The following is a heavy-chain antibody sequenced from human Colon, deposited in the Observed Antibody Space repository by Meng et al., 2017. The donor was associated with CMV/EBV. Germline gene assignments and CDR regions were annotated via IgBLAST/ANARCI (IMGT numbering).Heavy chain of an antibody. Sequence: SETLSPTCTVSGGSISSYYWTWIRQPPGKGLEWIGWIYDSGSTSYDPALKSRVTISLDASNNQFSLKLTSVTAADTAVYYCAREGRRGASYPPYYHYYGMDVWGQGTTVTVSS. CDR3: AREGRRGASYPPYYHYYGMDV. V-gene: IGHV4-59*01. CDR1: GGSISSYY. CDR2: IYDSGST. J-gene: IGHJ6*02. D-gene: IGHD4/OR15-4a*01.